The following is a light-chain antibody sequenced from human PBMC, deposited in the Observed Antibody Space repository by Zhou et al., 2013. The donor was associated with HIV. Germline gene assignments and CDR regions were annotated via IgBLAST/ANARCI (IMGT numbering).Light chain of an antibody. CDR3: QQYNNWLGT. Sequence: EIVLTQSPGTLSLFPGERATLSCRASQSVSSNLAWYQQKPGQAPRLLIYGASTRATGIPARFSGSGSGTEFTLTISSMQSEDFAVYYCQQYNNWLGTFGQGTKVEIK. CDR1: QSVSSN. V-gene: IGKV3-15*01. J-gene: IGKJ1*01. CDR2: GAS.